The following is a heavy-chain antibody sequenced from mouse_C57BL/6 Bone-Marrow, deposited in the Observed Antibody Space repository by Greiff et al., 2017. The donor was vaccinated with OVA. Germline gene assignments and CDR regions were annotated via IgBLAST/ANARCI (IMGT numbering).Heavy chain of an antibody. D-gene: IGHD1-1*01. V-gene: IGHV5-4*03. J-gene: IGHJ2*01. CDR3: ARPHGLRYYFDY. CDR1: GFTFSSYA. Sequence: DVMLVESGGGLVKPGGSLKLSCAASGFTFSSYAMSWVRQTPEKRLEWVATISDGGSYTYYPDNVKGRFTISRDNAKNNLYLQMSHLKSEDTAMYYCARPHGLRYYFDYWGQGTTLTVSS. CDR2: ISDGGSYT.